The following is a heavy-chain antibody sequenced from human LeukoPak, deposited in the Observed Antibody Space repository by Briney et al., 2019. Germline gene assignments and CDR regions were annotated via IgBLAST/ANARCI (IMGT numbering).Heavy chain of an antibody. D-gene: IGHD2-15*01. J-gene: IGHJ6*03. CDR3: ARYTYSYYYYYMDV. Sequence: PSETLSLTCTVSGYSISSGYYWGWIRPPPGKGLEWIGSIYHSGSTYYNPSLKSRVTISVDTSKNQFSLKLSSVTAADTAVYYCARYTYSYYYYYMDVWGKGTTVTVSS. V-gene: IGHV4-38-2*02. CDR2: IYHSGST. CDR1: GYSISSGYY.